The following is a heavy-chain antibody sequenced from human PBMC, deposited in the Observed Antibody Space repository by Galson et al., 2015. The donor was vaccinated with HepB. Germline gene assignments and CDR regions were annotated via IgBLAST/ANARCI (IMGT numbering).Heavy chain of an antibody. V-gene: IGHV3-15*01. CDR2: IKSKTDGGTT. Sequence: SLRLSCAASGFTFSNAWMSWVRQAPGKGLEWVGRIKSKTDGGTTDYAAPVKGRFTISRDDSKNTLYLQMNSLKTEDTAVYYCTIRIAAAVGGIDYWGQGTLVTVSS. J-gene: IGHJ4*02. D-gene: IGHD6-13*01. CDR1: GFTFSNAW. CDR3: TIRIAAAVGGIDY.